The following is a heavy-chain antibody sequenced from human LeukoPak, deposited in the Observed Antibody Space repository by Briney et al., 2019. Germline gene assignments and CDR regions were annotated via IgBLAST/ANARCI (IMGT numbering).Heavy chain of an antibody. CDR3: ARGVIPYYAFDI. D-gene: IGHD3-22*01. V-gene: IGHV4-61*02. CDR2: IYTSGST. J-gene: IGHJ3*02. CDR1: GGSISSGSYY. Sequence: PSQTLSLTCTVSGGSISSGSYYWSWIRQPAGKGLEWIGRIYTSGSTNYNPSLKSRVTISVDTSKNQFSLKLSSVTAADTAVYYCARGVIPYYAFDIWGQGTMVTVSS.